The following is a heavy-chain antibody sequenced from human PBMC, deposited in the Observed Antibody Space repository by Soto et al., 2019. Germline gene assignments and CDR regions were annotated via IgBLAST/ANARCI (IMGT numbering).Heavy chain of an antibody. Sequence: EVQLLESGGGLVQPGGSLRLSCAASGFIFSNYAMSWVRQAPGKGLEWVSAISGPGDSTYFADSAKGRFTISRDNSKSTLYLQMNSLRAEDTAVYYCAKEGRSVGASSFDYWGQGTLVTVSS. CDR3: AKEGRSVGASSFDY. V-gene: IGHV3-23*01. CDR1: GFIFSNYA. D-gene: IGHD1-26*01. J-gene: IGHJ4*02. CDR2: ISGPGDST.